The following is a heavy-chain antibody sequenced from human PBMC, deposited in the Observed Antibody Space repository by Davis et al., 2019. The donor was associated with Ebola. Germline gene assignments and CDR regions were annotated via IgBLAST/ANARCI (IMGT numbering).Heavy chain of an antibody. CDR2: IYPGDSDT. J-gene: IGHJ4*02. Sequence: GESLKISCKASGYIFANYWIGWVRQKPGKGLEWMGIIYPGDSDTRYSPSFQGQVTMSVDRSTDTAFLQWSSLKASDTAIYYCARSWGFCSSTKCYTYLEHWGQGTLVTVSS. V-gene: IGHV5-51*01. CDR3: ARSWGFCSSTKCYTYLEH. D-gene: IGHD2-2*01. CDR1: GYIFANYW.